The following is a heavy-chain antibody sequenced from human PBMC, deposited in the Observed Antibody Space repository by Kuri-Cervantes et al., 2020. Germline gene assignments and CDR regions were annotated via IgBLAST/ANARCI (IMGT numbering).Heavy chain of an antibody. V-gene: IGHV4-34*01. Sequence: LSCAVYGGSFSGYYWSWIRQPPEKGLEWIGEINHSGSTNYNPSLKSRVTISVDTSKNQFSLKLSSVTAADTAVYYCARAKTTVTTLFDYWGQGTLVTVSS. J-gene: IGHJ4*02. D-gene: IGHD4-17*01. CDR1: GGSFSGYY. CDR3: ARAKTTVTTLFDY. CDR2: INHSGST.